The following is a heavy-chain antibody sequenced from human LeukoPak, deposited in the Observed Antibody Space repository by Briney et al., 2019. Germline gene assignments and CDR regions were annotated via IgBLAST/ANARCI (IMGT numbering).Heavy chain of an antibody. D-gene: IGHD3-22*01. CDR1: GFTFGDYA. V-gene: IGHV3-49*04. J-gene: IGHJ4*02. CDR2: IRSKAYGGAT. Sequence: PGGSLRLSCTASGFTFGDYAMSWVRQAPGKGLEWVGFIRSKAYGGATEYAASVKGRFTISRDDSKSIAYLQMNSLKTEDTAVYYCTSPRGTYYDSSGYYPIDYWGQGTLVIVSS. CDR3: TSPRGTYYDSSGYYPIDY.